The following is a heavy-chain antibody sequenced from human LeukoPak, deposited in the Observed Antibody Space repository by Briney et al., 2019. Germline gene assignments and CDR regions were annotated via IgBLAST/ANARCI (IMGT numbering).Heavy chain of an antibody. V-gene: IGHV3-21*01. Sequence: GGSLRLSCAASGFTFSSYSMNWVRQAPGKGLEWVSSISSSSSYIYYADPVKGRFTISRDNAKNSLYLQMNSLRAEDTAVYYCARASMVRGGNWFDPWGQGTLVTVSS. CDR1: GFTFSSYS. D-gene: IGHD3-10*01. CDR2: ISSSSSYI. J-gene: IGHJ5*02. CDR3: ARASMVRGGNWFDP.